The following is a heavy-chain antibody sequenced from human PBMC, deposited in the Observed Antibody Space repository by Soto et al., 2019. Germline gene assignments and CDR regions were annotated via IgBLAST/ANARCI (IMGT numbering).Heavy chain of an antibody. D-gene: IGHD3-22*01. Sequence: KTSETLSLTCAVSGGSISSGGYSWSWIGQPPGKGLEWIGYIYHSGSTYYNPPLKSRVTISVDRSKNQFSLKLSSVTAADTAVYYCASSTYYYDSSGYYYLASYFQHWGQGTLVTVSS. J-gene: IGHJ1*01. CDR2: IYHSGST. CDR1: GGSISSGGYS. CDR3: ASSTYYYDSSGYYYLASYFQH. V-gene: IGHV4-30-2*01.